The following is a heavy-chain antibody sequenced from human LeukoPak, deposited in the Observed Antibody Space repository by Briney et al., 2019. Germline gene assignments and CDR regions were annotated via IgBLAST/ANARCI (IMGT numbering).Heavy chain of an antibody. J-gene: IGHJ4*02. V-gene: IGHV3-30*02. D-gene: IGHD1-14*01. CDR1: GFTFSSTG. CDR2: IRYDGNNK. CDR3: ARTYNPDY. Sequence: GGSLRLSRTASGFTFSSTGMHWVRQAPGKGLEWVSYIRYDGNNKYYGDSVKGRLTVSRDNSKNTLYLQMNSLRVEDTAVYYCARTYNPDYWGQGTLVTVSS.